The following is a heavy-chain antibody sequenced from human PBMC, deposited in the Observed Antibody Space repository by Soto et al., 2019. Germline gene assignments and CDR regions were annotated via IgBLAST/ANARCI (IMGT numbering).Heavy chain of an antibody. CDR2: INPNSGGT. CDR3: ARDSFATPALNLDY. V-gene: IGHV1-2*02. Sequence: ASVKVSCKASGYTFTGYYMHWVRQAPGQGLEWMGWINPNSGGTNYAQKFQGRVTMTRDTSISTAYMELSRLRPDDTAVYYCARDSFATPALNLDYWGQGTLVTVSS. J-gene: IGHJ4*02. D-gene: IGHD3-3*01. CDR1: GYTFTGYY.